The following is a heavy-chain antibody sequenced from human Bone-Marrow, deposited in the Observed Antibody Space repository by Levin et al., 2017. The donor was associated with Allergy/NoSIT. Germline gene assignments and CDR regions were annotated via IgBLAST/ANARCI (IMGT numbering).Heavy chain of an antibody. V-gene: IGHV4-30-4*01. D-gene: IGHD3-22*01. CDR1: GDSISSGDDY. CDR3: AREGHYYETSGYIDY. CDR2: IYYSGST. J-gene: IGHJ4*02. Sequence: PSETLSLTCTVSGDSISSGDDYWSWIRQSPGKGLEWIGYIYYSGSTYYNPSLKSRVNISVDTSKNQFSLNLNSVTAADTAIYYCAREGHYYETSGYIDYWGQGILVTV.